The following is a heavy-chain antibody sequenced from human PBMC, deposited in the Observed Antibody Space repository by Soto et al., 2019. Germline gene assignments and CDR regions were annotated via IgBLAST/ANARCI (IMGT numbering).Heavy chain of an antibody. D-gene: IGHD4-17*01. CDR1: GGTLSNYG. J-gene: IGHJ6*02. CDR2: IIPVFATA. Sequence: QVQLVQSGAEVKKPGSSVKVSCKASGGTLSNYGISWVRQAPGQGLEWMGGIIPVFATANYAQKFQGRVTITADESTGTVYMEVSSLRSEDTAVYYCARGDATKIVVTTYYGMDVWGQGTTVTVSS. CDR3: ARGDATKIVVTTYYGMDV. V-gene: IGHV1-69*12.